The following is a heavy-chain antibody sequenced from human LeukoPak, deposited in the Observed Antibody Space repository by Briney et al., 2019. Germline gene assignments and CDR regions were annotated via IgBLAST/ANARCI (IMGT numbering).Heavy chain of an antibody. Sequence: PGGSLRLSCAASGFTFSSYAMSWVRQAPGKGLEWISAIIGSGGSTYYADSVKGRFTISRDNSKNTLYLQMNSLRAEDTAVYYCAKSSRWEPILFDYWGQGTLVTVSS. CDR1: GFTFSSYA. CDR3: AKSSRWEPILFDY. D-gene: IGHD1-26*01. V-gene: IGHV3-23*01. CDR2: IIGSGGST. J-gene: IGHJ4*02.